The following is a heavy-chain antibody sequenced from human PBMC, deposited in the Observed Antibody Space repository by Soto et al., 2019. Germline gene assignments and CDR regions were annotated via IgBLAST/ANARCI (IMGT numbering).Heavy chain of an antibody. D-gene: IGHD1-1*01. Sequence: QVHLVQSGAEVKKPGASVKVSCQASGYAFTTYGITWVRQAPGQGLEWIGWISAHNGNTNYAQQLQGRVTVTRDTSTSTAYMELRSLRSDDTAVYYCARGRYGDYWGQGVLVTVSS. CDR1: GYAFTTYG. V-gene: IGHV1-18*01. CDR2: ISAHNGNT. CDR3: ARGRYGDY. J-gene: IGHJ4*02.